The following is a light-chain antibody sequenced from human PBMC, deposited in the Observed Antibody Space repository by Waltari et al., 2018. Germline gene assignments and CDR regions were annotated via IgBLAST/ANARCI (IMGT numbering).Light chain of an antibody. CDR1: SSDVGAYDY. Sequence: QSALTQPASVSGSPGHSITISCTGTSSDVGAYDYVSWYQQYPGKAPKLMIFGVSNRPAGASIRFSGSKSGNTAPLTISGLLPEDEADYYCSSFTTSSTQVFGTGTKVTVL. CDR2: GVS. J-gene: IGLJ1*01. V-gene: IGLV2-14*01. CDR3: SSFTTSSTQV.